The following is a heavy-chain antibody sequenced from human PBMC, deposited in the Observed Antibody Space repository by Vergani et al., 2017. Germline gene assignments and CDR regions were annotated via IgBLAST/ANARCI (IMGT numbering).Heavy chain of an antibody. CDR2: ISYDGSNK. Sequence: QVQLVESGGGVVQPGRSLRLSCAASGFTFRSYAMHWVRQAPGKGLEWVAVISYDGSNKYYADSVKGRVTISRDNSKNTLYLQMNSLRAEDTAVYYCARMSIAARPSYFQHWGQGTLVTVSS. V-gene: IGHV3-30*04. CDR1: GFTFRSYA. D-gene: IGHD6-6*01. CDR3: ARMSIAARPSYFQH. J-gene: IGHJ1*01.